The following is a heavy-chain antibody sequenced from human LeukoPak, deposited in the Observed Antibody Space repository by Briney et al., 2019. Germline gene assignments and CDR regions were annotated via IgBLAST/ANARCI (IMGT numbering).Heavy chain of an antibody. V-gene: IGHV4-4*07. J-gene: IGHJ5*02. D-gene: IGHD5-12*01. CDR2: IHTSGST. CDR1: GGSISSYY. CDR3: ARQGPYSGYDFSPRSAPPPAWFDP. Sequence: KPSETLSLTCTVSGGSISSYYWSWIWQPAGKGLEWIGRIHTSGSTNYSPSLKSRVTMSVDTSKNQFSLKLSSVTAADTAVYYCARQGPYSGYDFSPRSAPPPAWFDPWGQGTLVTVSS.